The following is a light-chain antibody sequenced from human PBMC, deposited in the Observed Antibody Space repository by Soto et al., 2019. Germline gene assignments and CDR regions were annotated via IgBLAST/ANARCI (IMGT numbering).Light chain of an antibody. CDR2: EVS. CDR3: SSFTSSDTDV. Sequence: QSALTQPASVSGSPGQSITISCTGTNSDIGGYNFVSWYQHHPGKAPKLMIFEVSNRPSGVSNRFSGSKSGNPASLTISGLQTEDEADYYCSSFTSSDTDVFGTGTKVTVL. J-gene: IGLJ1*01. V-gene: IGLV2-14*01. CDR1: NSDIGGYNF.